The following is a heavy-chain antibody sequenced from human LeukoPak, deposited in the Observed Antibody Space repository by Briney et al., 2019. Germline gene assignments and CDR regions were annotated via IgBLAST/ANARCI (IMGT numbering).Heavy chain of an antibody. J-gene: IGHJ6*03. Sequence: SETLSLTCAVYGGSFSGYYWSWIRQPPGKGLEWIWYIYYSGSTNYNPSLKSRVTISVDTSKNQFSLKLSSVTAADTAVYYCAGSMVRELGNYMDVWGKGTTVTISS. CDR3: AGSMVRELGNYMDV. CDR2: IYYSGST. D-gene: IGHD3-10*01. CDR1: GGSFSGYY. V-gene: IGHV4-59*01.